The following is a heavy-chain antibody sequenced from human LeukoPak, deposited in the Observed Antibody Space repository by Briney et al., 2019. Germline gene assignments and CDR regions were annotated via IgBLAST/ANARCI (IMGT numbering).Heavy chain of an antibody. J-gene: IGHJ6*04. CDR3: ASSGSGSKNTYYYYGMDV. Sequence: GGSLRLSCAASGFTFSSYWRSWVRQAPGKGLEWVANIKQDGSEKYYVDSVKGRFTISRDNAKNSLYLQMNSLRAEDTAVYSCASSGSGSKNTYYYYGMDVWGKGTTVTVSS. CDR1: GFTFSSYW. V-gene: IGHV3-7*03. CDR2: IKQDGSEK. D-gene: IGHD3-10*01.